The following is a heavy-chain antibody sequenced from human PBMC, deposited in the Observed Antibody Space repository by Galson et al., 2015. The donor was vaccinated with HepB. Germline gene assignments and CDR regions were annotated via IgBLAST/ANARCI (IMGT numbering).Heavy chain of an antibody. Sequence: SGAEVKKPGESLKISCKASGYPFTSYYMHWVRQAPGQGLEWMGIINPSGGITTYAQKFQGRVTMTRDTSTSTVYMEVSSLRSEDTAVYYCARALGWQQPVQGYWGQGTLVVVSS. J-gene: IGHJ4*02. CDR3: ARALGWQQPVQGY. CDR2: INPSGGIT. D-gene: IGHD6-13*01. CDR1: GYPFTSYY. V-gene: IGHV1-46*01.